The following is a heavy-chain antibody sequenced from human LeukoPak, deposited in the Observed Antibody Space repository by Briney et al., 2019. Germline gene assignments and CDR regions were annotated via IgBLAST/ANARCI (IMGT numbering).Heavy chain of an antibody. Sequence: SVKVSCKASGGTFSSYATSWVRQAPGQGLEWMGGIIPIFGTANYAQKFQGRVTITADESTSTAYMELSSLRSEDTAVYYCASSTSSYSSSRYTDYWGQGTLVTVSS. CDR1: GGTFSSYA. CDR3: ASSTSSYSSSRYTDY. V-gene: IGHV1-69*01. CDR2: IIPIFGTA. J-gene: IGHJ4*02. D-gene: IGHD6-13*01.